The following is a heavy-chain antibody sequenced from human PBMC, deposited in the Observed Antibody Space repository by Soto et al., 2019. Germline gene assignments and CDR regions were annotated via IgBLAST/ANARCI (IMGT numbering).Heavy chain of an antibody. V-gene: IGHV1-2*02. CDR3: ARHRAEPYHSSGYYPGFDY. J-gene: IGHJ4*02. D-gene: IGHD3-22*01. Sequence: ASVKVSCKASGYTFTGYYMHWVRQAPGQGLEWMGWINPNSGGTNYAQKFQGRVTMTRDTSISTAYMELSRLRSDDTAVYYCARHRAEPYHSSGYYPGFDYWGQGTLVTVSS. CDR2: INPNSGGT. CDR1: GYTFTGYY.